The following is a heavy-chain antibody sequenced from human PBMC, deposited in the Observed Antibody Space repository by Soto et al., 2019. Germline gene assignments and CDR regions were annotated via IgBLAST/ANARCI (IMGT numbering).Heavy chain of an antibody. CDR3: AKGGASGSYYMPGLYYFDY. Sequence: GGSLRLSCAASGFTFSSYAMSWVRQAPGKGLEWVSAISGSGGSTYYADSVKGRFTISRDNSKNTLYLQMNSLRAEDTAVYYCAKGGASGSYYMPGLYYFDYWGQGTLVTVSS. CDR1: GFTFSSYA. D-gene: IGHD1-26*01. J-gene: IGHJ4*02. V-gene: IGHV3-23*01. CDR2: ISGSGGST.